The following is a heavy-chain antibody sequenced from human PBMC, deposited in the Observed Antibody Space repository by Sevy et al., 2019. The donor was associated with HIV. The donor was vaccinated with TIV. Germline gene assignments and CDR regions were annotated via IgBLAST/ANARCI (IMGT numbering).Heavy chain of an antibody. D-gene: IGHD3-16*02. CDR1: GFTFIRYA. Sequence: GGSLRLSCAASGFTFIRYAMNWVRQAPVKGLEWVAVVSSDGRNKYYADSVKGRFTISRDNSKNTLYLQMNSLRSEDTAVYYCARDKGESSSSFLGELSYWGQGTLVTVSS. V-gene: IGHV3-30*04. CDR2: VSSDGRNK. J-gene: IGHJ4*02. CDR3: ARDKGESSSSFLGELSY.